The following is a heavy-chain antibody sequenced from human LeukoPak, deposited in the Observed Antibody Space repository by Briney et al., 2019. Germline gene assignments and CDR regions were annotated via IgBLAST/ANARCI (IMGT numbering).Heavy chain of an antibody. CDR2: IYYSGST. CDR1: GGSISSYY. CDR3: ARVQWGYYFDY. Sequence: SETLSLTCTVSGGSISSYYWSWIRQPPGKGLEWIGYIYYSGSTNYNPSLKSRVTISVDTSKNQFPLKLSSVTAADTAVYYCARVQWGYYFDYWGQGTLVTVSS. V-gene: IGHV4-59*01. J-gene: IGHJ4*02. D-gene: IGHD1-26*01.